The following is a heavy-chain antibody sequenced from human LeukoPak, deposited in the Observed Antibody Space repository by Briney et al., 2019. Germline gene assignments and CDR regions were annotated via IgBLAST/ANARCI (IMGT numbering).Heavy chain of an antibody. J-gene: IGHJ3*02. CDR3: ARGLNSWSGPGAFDI. V-gene: IGHV4-4*07. Sequence: PSETLSLTCTVSGGSISSYYWSWIRQPAGKGLEWIGRIYTSGSTNYNPSPKSRVTMSVDTSKNQFSLKLSSVTAADTAVYYCARGLNSWSGPGAFDIWGQGTMVTVSS. D-gene: IGHD3-3*01. CDR2: IYTSGST. CDR1: GGSISSYY.